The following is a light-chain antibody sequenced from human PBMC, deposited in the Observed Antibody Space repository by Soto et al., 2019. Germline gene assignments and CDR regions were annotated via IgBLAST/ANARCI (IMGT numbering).Light chain of an antibody. CDR3: QSYDSSLSGSSYV. CDR1: SSNIGAGYD. CDR2: GNS. Sequence: QYVLTQPPSVSGAPGQRVTISCTGSSSNIGAGYDVHWYQQLPGTAPKLLIYGNSNRPSGVPDRFSGSKSGTSASLAITGLQAEDEADYYCQSYDSSLSGSSYVFGTGTKLTVL. J-gene: IGLJ1*01. V-gene: IGLV1-40*01.